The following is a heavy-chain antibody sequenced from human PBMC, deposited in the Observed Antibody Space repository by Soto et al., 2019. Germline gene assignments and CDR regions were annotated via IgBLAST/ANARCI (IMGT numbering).Heavy chain of an antibody. Sequence: SETLSLTCTVSGGSISSSSYYWGWIRQPPGKGLEWIGSIYYSGSTYYNPSLKSRVTISVDTSKNQFSLKLSSVTAADTTVYYCARQTGSYYYYYGMDVWGQGTTVTVSS. D-gene: IGHD3-10*01. CDR3: ARQTGSYYYYYGMDV. V-gene: IGHV4-39*01. CDR2: IYYSGST. CDR1: GGSISSSSYY. J-gene: IGHJ6*02.